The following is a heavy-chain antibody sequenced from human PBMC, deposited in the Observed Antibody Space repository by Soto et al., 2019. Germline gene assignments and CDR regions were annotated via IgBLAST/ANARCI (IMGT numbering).Heavy chain of an antibody. Sequence: QVQLVESGGGVVQPGRSLRLSCAASGFTFSSYAMHWVRQAPGKGLEWVAVISYDGSNKYYADSVKGRFTISRDNSKNTLYLQMNSLRAEDTAVYYCARDQGFDPPYYYDSIGYFDYWGQGTLVTVAS. CDR2: ISYDGSNK. CDR1: GFTFSSYA. V-gene: IGHV3-30-3*01. CDR3: ARDQGFDPPYYYDSIGYFDY. J-gene: IGHJ4*02. D-gene: IGHD3-22*01.